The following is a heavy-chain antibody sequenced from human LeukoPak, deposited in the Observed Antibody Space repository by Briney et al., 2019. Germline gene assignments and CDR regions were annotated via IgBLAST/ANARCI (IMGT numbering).Heavy chain of an antibody. Sequence: SETLSLTCTVSNGSTIGGSYYWSWIRQPAGQRPEWIGRIYPSGSTNYNPSLQSRVAMSIDTSKNQFSLEVNSVTAADTAVYYCARFFGRSGGYFDLWGPGTHVTVSA. D-gene: IGHD2-15*01. V-gene: IGHV4-61*02. J-gene: IGHJ4*02. CDR3: ARFFGRSGGYFDL. CDR1: NGSTIGGSYY. CDR2: IYPSGST.